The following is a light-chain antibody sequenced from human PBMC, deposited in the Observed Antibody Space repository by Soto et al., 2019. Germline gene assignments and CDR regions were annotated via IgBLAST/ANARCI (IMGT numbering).Light chain of an antibody. Sequence: IPMTPSTPTLSASVGDIVSITCRASQSISSWLAWYQQKPGKAPKLLIYAASSLQSGVPSRFSGSVSGTDFTLTISSLQPEDFATYYCQQSYSTPRPVGQGTKVAIK. CDR3: QQSYSTPRP. CDR1: QSISSW. CDR2: AAS. V-gene: IGKV1-39*01. J-gene: IGKJ1*01.